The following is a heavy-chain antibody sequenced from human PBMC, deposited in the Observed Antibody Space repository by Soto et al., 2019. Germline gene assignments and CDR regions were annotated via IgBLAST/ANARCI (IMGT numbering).Heavy chain of an antibody. J-gene: IGHJ3*02. CDR3: ATGFSRAGYYGSGSYYKTAFDI. CDR2: FDPEDGET. CDR1: GYTFTSYA. Sequence: GASVKVSCKASGYTFTSYAMHWVRQAPGKGLEWMGGFDPEDGETIYAQKFQGRVTMTEDTSTDTAYMELSSLRSEDTAVYYCATGFSRAGYYGSGSYYKTAFDIWGQGTMVTVSS. V-gene: IGHV1-24*01. D-gene: IGHD3-10*01.